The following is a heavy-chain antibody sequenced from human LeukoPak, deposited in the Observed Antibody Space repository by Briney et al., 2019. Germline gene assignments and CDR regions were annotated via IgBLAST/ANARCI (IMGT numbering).Heavy chain of an antibody. V-gene: IGHV3-23*01. J-gene: IGHJ6*04. CDR1: GFTFSSYA. CDR3: AKGEYCSSTSCLNYYYYYGMDV. Sequence: PGGSLRLSCAASGFTFSSYAMSWVRQAPGKGLEWVSAISGSGGSTYYADSVKGRFTISRDNSKNTLYLQMNSLRAEDTAVYYCAKGEYCSSTSCLNYYYYYGMDVWGKGTTVTVS. D-gene: IGHD2-2*01. CDR2: ISGSGGST.